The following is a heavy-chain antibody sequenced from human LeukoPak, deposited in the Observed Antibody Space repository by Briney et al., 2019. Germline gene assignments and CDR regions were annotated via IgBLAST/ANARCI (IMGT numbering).Heavy chain of an antibody. V-gene: IGHV3-23*01. Sequence: GSPRLSCAASGFTFSSYSMSWVCQAPGRELEWVSLINSAGYTYYADSVKGRFTISRDDSKNMLYLQMNSLRAEDTAVFYCAKEAPQCGADCFSLLDYGGQGTPGTVSS. D-gene: IGHD2-21*02. CDR3: AKEAPQCGADCFSLLDY. J-gene: IGHJ4*02. CDR1: GFTFSSYS. CDR2: INSAGYT.